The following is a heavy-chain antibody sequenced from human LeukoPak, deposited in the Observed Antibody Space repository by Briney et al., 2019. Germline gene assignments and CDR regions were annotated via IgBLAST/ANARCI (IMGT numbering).Heavy chain of an antibody. J-gene: IGHJ5*02. CDR1: GYTFTGYY. CDR2: INPNSGGT. Sequence: ASVKVSCKASGYTFTGYYMHWVRQAPGQGLEWMGWINPNSGGTNYAQKFQGRVTMTRDTSTSTAYMELRSLRSDDTAVYYCARERATTVIRSWFDPWGQGTLVTVSS. CDR3: ARERATTVIRSWFDP. D-gene: IGHD4-17*01. V-gene: IGHV1-2*02.